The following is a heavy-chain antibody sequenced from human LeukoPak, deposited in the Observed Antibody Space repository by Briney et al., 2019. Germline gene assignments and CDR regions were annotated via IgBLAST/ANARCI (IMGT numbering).Heavy chain of an antibody. J-gene: IGHJ4*02. CDR1: GESFSGYY. CDR2: INHSGST. Sequence: PSETLSLTCAVYGESFSGYYWSWIRQPPGKGLEWIGEINHSGSTNYNPSLKSRVTISVDTSKNQFSPKLSSVTAADTAAYYCARHSPVGIFYFDYWGQGTLVTVSS. CDR3: ARHSPVGIFYFDY. V-gene: IGHV4-34*01. D-gene: IGHD1-26*01.